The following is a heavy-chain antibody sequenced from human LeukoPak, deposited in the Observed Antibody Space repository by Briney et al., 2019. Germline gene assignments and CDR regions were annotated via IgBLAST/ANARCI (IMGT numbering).Heavy chain of an antibody. CDR2: IYHSGST. Sequence: SQTLSLTCAVSGGSISSGGYSWSWIRQPPGKGLEWIGYIYHSGSTYYNPSLKSRVTISVDRSKNQFSLKLSSVTAADTAVYYGAREGVAAAGTGGDDAFDIWGKGTVVPVFS. CDR3: AREGVAAAGTGGDDAFDI. D-gene: IGHD6-13*01. V-gene: IGHV4-30-2*01. J-gene: IGHJ3*02. CDR1: GGSISSGGYS.